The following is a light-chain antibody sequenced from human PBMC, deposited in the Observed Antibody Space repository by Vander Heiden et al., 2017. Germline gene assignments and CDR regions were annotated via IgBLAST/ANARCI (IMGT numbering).Light chain of an antibody. Sequence: QSALTQPRSVSGSPGQSVPISCTGTSSDVGGYNYVSWYQQRPGKAPKLMIYDVSKRPSGVPDRFSGSKSGNTASLTISGLQAEDEADYYCCSYAGSFVFGTGTKVTVL. CDR2: DVS. V-gene: IGLV2-11*01. CDR3: CSYAGSFV. CDR1: SSDVGGYNY. J-gene: IGLJ1*01.